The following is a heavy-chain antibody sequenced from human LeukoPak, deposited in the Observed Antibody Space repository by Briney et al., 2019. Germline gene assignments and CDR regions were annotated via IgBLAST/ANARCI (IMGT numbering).Heavy chain of an antibody. J-gene: IGHJ4*02. CDR3: ARLAYCGGDCYSKYYFDY. CDR1: GGSISSGGYY. CDR2: INHSGST. V-gene: IGHV4-39*07. Sequence: SETLSLTCTVSGGSISSGGYYWSWIRQPPGKGLEWIGEINHSGSTNYNPSLKSRVTISVDTSKNQFSLKLSSVTAADTAVYYCARLAYCGGDCYSKYYFDYWGQGTLVTVSS. D-gene: IGHD2-21*02.